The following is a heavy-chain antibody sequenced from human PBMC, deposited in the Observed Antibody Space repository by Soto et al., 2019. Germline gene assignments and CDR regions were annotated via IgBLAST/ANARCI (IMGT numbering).Heavy chain of an antibody. CDR2: LSGSGDST. D-gene: IGHD3-10*01. CDR1: GFTFNSYG. V-gene: IGHV3-23*01. Sequence: GGSLRLSCAASGFTFNSYGMNWFRQAPGKGLEWVSGLSGSGDSTYYTDSVKGRFTISRDNSKNTLYLQMNSLRAEDTAVYYCAKDRMVRGVLNGFDYWGQGTPVTVSS. J-gene: IGHJ4*02. CDR3: AKDRMVRGVLNGFDY.